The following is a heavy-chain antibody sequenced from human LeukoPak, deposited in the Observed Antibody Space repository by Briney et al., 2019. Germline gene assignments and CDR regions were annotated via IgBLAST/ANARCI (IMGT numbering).Heavy chain of an antibody. Sequence: GGSLRLSCAASGFTVSSYFMSWVRQAPGKGLEWLAVISYDGSNKYYADSVKGRFTISRDNSKNTLYLQMNSLRAEDTAVYYCAKRQLGHIDYWGQGTLVIVSS. CDR3: AKRQLGHIDY. D-gene: IGHD6-6*01. CDR1: GFTVSSYF. V-gene: IGHV3-30*18. CDR2: ISYDGSNK. J-gene: IGHJ4*02.